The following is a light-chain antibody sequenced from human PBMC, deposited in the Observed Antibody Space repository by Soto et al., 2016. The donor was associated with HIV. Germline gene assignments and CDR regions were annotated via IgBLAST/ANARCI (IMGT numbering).Light chain of an antibody. Sequence: SYDLIQPPSVSVSPGQTVSITCSGDDLGARYVCWYQHKPGQSPRLVIYQDNKRPPGIPERFSGPNSGNTATLIIRETQATDEADYYCQAWDSRSLVVFGRRTKLTVL. CDR1: DLGARY. J-gene: IGLJ3*02. CDR3: QAWDSRSLVV. CDR2: QDN. V-gene: IGLV3-1*01.